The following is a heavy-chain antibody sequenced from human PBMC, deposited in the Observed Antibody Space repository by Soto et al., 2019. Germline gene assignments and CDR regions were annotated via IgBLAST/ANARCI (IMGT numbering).Heavy chain of an antibody. CDR3: VGGSGWLQTG. J-gene: IGHJ4*02. CDR2: IKQDGSET. D-gene: IGHD6-19*01. Sequence: EVQLVESGGGLAQPGGSLRLSCAASGFTFSTYRMSWLRQAPGKGLLWVANIKQDGSETHHVDSLKGRSTISRDIAKNSRYLQRNSLRVEDTAVYYGVGGSGWLQTGWGQGTVVTVSS. V-gene: IGHV3-7*04. CDR1: GFTFSTYR.